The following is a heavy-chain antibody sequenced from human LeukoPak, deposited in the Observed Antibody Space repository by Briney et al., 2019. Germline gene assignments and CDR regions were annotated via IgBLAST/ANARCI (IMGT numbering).Heavy chain of an antibody. CDR1: GFTFSRYA. CDR2: ISGSGGST. D-gene: IGHD3-22*01. CDR3: AKVFGDMIVVVIGYFDH. J-gene: IGHJ4*02. Sequence: GGSLRLSSAASGFTFSRYAMSWVRQAPGQGLEWVSAISGSGGSTYYADSVKGRLTISRDNSKNTLYLQMNSLRAAGTAVYYCAKVFGDMIVVVIGYFDHWGQGTLVTVSS. V-gene: IGHV3-23*01.